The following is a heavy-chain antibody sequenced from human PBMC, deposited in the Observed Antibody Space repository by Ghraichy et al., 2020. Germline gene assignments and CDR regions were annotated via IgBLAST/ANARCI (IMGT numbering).Heavy chain of an antibody. CDR1: NGSISSGGYY. CDR2: IYYSGNT. J-gene: IGHJ4*02. V-gene: IGHV4-39*01. D-gene: IGHD6-13*01. Sequence: SETLSLTCTVSNGSISSGGYYWGWIRQPPGKGLEWIGNIYYSGNTYYSPSLKSRFAISIDTSKNQFSLKLSSVTAADTAIYYCARAYSSTWYPPGFDYWGRGTLVTVSS. CDR3: ARAYSSTWYPPGFDY.